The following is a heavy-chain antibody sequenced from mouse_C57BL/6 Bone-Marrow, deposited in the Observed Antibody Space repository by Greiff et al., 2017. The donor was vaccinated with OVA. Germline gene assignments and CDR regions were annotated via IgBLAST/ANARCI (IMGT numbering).Heavy chain of an antibody. CDR3: TNGCSSYAY. CDR1: GFNIKDDY. CDR2: IDPENGDT. V-gene: IGHV14-4*01. Sequence: EVQLQQSGAELVRPGASVKLSCTASGFNIKDDYMHWVKQRPEPGLEWIGWIDPENGDTEYASKFQGKANRTAYTTSNTAYLQLSSLTTYDTAGYYFTNGCSSYAYWGQGTLVTVSA. J-gene: IGHJ3*01. D-gene: IGHD1-1*01.